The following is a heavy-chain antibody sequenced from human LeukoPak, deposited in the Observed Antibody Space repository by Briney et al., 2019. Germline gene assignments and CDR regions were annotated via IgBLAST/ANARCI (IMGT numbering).Heavy chain of an antibody. V-gene: IGHV3-43D*03. CDR2: ISWDGGST. Sequence: GGSLRLSCAASGFIFNTYGMHWVRQAPGKGLEWVSLISWDGGSTYYADSVKGRFTISRDNSKNSLYLQMNSLRAEDTALYYCAKDMSRLYSSSWYSPDYWGQGTLVTVSS. CDR3: AKDMSRLYSSSWYSPDY. J-gene: IGHJ4*02. CDR1: GFIFNTYG. D-gene: IGHD6-13*01.